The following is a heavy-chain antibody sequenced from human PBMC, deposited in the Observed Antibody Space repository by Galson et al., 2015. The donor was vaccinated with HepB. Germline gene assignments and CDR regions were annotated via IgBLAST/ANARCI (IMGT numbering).Heavy chain of an antibody. CDR3: ATDRGCTNGVCYKAYSGDDAFDI. J-gene: IGHJ3*02. V-gene: IGHV1-24*01. CDR2: FDPEDGET. D-gene: IGHD2-8*01. Sequence: SCKVSGYTLTELSMHWVRQAPGKGLEWMGGFDPEDGETIYAQKFQGRVTMTEDTSTDTAYMELSSLRSEDTAVYYCATDRGCTNGVCYKAYSGDDAFDIWGQGTMVTVSS. CDR1: GYTLTELS.